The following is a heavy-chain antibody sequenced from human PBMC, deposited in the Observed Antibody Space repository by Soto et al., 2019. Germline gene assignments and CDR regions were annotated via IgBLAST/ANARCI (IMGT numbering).Heavy chain of an antibody. CDR2: ISAYNGNT. CDR3: ARGWNYLGYLDH. CDR1: GYTFTSYG. Sequence: ASVKVSCKASGYTFTSYGISWVRQAPGQGLEWMGWISAYNGNTNYAQKFQVRVTMTTDASTTTANMELRSLRSDDTAVYYCARGWNYLGYLDHWGQGTLVTVSS. D-gene: IGHD1-7*01. J-gene: IGHJ4*02. V-gene: IGHV1-18*04.